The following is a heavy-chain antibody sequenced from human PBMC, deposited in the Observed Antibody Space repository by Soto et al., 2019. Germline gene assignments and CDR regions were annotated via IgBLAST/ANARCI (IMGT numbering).Heavy chain of an antibody. Sequence: PGGSLRLSCTASEFTFGDYVLSWFRQAPGKGLEWVGFIRSKAYGETTDYAASVRGRFTISRDDSKSIAYLQMNSLKTEDSAVYYCEGHYPDSHFYYSYLDVWGKRTTVTVSS. CDR2: IRSKAYGETT. D-gene: IGHD4-17*01. J-gene: IGHJ6*03. CDR1: EFTFGDYV. V-gene: IGHV3-49*03. CDR3: EGHYPDSHFYYSYLDV.